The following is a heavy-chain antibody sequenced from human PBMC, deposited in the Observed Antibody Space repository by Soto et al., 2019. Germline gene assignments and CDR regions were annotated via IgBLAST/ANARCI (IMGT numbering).Heavy chain of an antibody. D-gene: IGHD2-21*01. J-gene: IGHJ4*02. CDR3: ARGPPIVGNTTPLDS. CDR2: IYHVGST. CDR1: GGSITNSNW. V-gene: IGHV4-4*02. Sequence: SETLSLTCTVSGGSITNSNWWSWVRLPPAKGLEWIGDIYHVGSTKYNPSLERRVTMSVDTSNNQFALTLTSVTAADTAVYFCARGPPIVGNTTPLDSWGQGTLVTVSS.